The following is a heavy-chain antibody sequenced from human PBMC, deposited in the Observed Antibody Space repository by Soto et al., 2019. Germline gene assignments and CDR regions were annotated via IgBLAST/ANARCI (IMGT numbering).Heavy chain of an antibody. CDR3: ARFEDTAMVTHYYYGMDV. D-gene: IGHD5-18*01. V-gene: IGHV3-21*01. Sequence: GGSLRLSCSASVFTFSSYSMNWVRQAPGEGLEWVSSISSSSSYIYYADSVKGRFTISRDNAKNSLYLQMNSLRAEDTAVYYCARFEDTAMVTHYYYGMDVWGQGTTVTVSS. J-gene: IGHJ6*02. CDR1: VFTFSSYS. CDR2: ISSSSSYI.